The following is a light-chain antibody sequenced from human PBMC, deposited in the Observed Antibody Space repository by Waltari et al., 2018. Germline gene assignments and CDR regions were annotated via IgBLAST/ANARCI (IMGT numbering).Light chain of an antibody. Sequence: QSALTQPPSASRSPGQSVTISCTGTSSDVGGSNYVSWYQQHPGKAPKLMIYEVSKRPSGVPDRFSGSKSGNTASLTVSGLQAEDEADYYCSSYARSNNFFGTGTKVTVL. CDR2: EVS. V-gene: IGLV2-8*01. CDR3: SSYARSNNF. J-gene: IGLJ1*01. CDR1: SSDVGGSNY.